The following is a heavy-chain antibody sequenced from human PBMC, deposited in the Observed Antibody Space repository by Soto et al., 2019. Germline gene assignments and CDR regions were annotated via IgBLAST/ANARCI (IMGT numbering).Heavy chain of an antibody. V-gene: IGHV1-2*02. D-gene: IGHD3-10*01. Sequence: GASVKVSCKTSGYTFTAYYMHWLRQAPGHGLEWLGWTSPRTGGAKYSHKFQGRVSMTRNTSITTAYMELTGLSTDDTAVYYCARSSGSYSKWFDSWGQGTLDTVSS. CDR1: GYTFTAYY. CDR3: ARSSGSYSKWFDS. J-gene: IGHJ5*01. CDR2: TSPRTGGA.